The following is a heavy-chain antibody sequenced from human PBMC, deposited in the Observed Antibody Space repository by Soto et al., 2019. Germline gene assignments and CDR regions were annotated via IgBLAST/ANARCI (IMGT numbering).Heavy chain of an antibody. Sequence: QVQLQQWGAGLLKPSETLSLTCAVYGGSFSGYYWSWIRQPPGKGLEWIGEINHSGSTNYNPSLKSRVTISVDTSKNQFSLKLSSVTAADTAVYYCARGKMVRGVIGLPPPAFGASSYFDYWGQGTLVTVSS. V-gene: IGHV4-34*01. CDR3: ARGKMVRGVIGLPPPAFGASSYFDY. CDR1: GGSFSGYY. CDR2: INHSGST. D-gene: IGHD3-10*01. J-gene: IGHJ4*02.